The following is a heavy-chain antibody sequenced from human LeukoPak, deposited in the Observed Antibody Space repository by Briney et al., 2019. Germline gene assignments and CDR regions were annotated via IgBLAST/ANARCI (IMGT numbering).Heavy chain of an antibody. V-gene: IGHV4-59*01. CDR2: IYYSGST. CDR1: GGSISSYY. J-gene: IGHJ2*01. D-gene: IGHD3-10*01. CDR3: ARDALWFGELSPYWYFDL. Sequence: SETLSLTCTVSGGSISSYYWSWIRQPPGKGLEWIGYIYYSGSTYYNPSLKSRVTISVDTSKNQFSPKLSSVTAADTAVYYCARDALWFGELSPYWYFDLWGRGTLVTVSS.